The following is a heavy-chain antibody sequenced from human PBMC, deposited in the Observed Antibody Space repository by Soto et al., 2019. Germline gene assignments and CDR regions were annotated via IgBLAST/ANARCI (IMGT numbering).Heavy chain of an antibody. CDR3: ARDRPGYSYGYVFHY. Sequence: LRLSCAASGFTFSSYGMHWVRQAPGKGLEWVAVIWYDGSNKYYADSVKGRFTISRDNSKNTLYLQMNSLRAEDTAVYYCARDRPGYSYGYVFHYWGQGTLVTVSS. V-gene: IGHV3-33*01. D-gene: IGHD5-18*01. CDR1: GFTFSSYG. CDR2: IWYDGSNK. J-gene: IGHJ4*02.